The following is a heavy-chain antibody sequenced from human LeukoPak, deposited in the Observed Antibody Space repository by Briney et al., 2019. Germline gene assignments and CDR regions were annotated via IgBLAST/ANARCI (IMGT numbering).Heavy chain of an antibody. V-gene: IGHV3-21*01. CDR2: ISSSSSYI. Sequence: GGSLRLSWAASGFTFSSYSMNWVRQAPGKGLEWVSSISSSSSYIYYADSVKGRFTISRDNAKNSLYLQMNSLRAEDTAVYYCARVHGDYSDAFDIWGQGTMVTVSS. CDR1: GFTFSSYS. D-gene: IGHD4-17*01. J-gene: IGHJ3*02. CDR3: ARVHGDYSDAFDI.